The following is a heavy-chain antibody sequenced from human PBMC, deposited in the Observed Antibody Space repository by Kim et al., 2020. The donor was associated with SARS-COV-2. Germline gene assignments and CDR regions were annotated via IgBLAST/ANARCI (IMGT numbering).Heavy chain of an antibody. D-gene: IGHD2-15*01. CDR2: ISGNGTIT. Sequence: GGSLRLSCATSGFTLSLYSMNWVRQSPGKGLERVSHISGNGTITKHADSVRGRLTISRDNAKNSLFLQMNGLRAEDTAVYYCVRENYWAFDIWGQGTMVT. CDR1: GFTLSLYS. J-gene: IGHJ3*02. CDR3: VRENYWAFDI. V-gene: IGHV3-21*05.